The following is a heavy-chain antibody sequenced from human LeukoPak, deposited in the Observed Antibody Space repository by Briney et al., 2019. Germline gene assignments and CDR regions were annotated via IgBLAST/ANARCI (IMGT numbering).Heavy chain of an antibody. Sequence: GGSLRLSCAASGFTFSSYSMNWVRQAPGKGLEWVSSISSSSSYIYYADSVKGRFTISRDNAKNSLYLQMNSLRAEDTAEYYCARDLYKYYDFWSGYSPFDYWGQGTLVTVSS. J-gene: IGHJ4*02. V-gene: IGHV3-21*01. CDR3: ARDLYKYYDFWSGYSPFDY. CDR2: ISSSSSYI. D-gene: IGHD3-3*01. CDR1: GFTFSSYS.